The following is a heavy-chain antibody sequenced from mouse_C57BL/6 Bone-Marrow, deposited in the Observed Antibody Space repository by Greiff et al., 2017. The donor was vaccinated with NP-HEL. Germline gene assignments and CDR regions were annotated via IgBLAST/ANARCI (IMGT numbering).Heavy chain of an antibody. D-gene: IGHD2-5*01. CDR3: ALAYYSNYGAMDY. CDR2: LYPGDGDT. V-gene: IGHV1-82*01. Sequence: VQLQQSGPELVKPGASVKISCKASGYAFSSSWMNWVKQRPGKGLEWIGRLYPGDGDTNYNGKFKGKATLTADKSSSTAYMQLSSLTSEDAAVYFCALAYYSNYGAMDYWGQGTSVTVSS. J-gene: IGHJ4*01. CDR1: GYAFSSSW.